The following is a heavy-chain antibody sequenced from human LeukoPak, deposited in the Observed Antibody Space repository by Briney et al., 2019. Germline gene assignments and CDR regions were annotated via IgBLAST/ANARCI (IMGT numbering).Heavy chain of an antibody. CDR2: ISGSGGST. CDR1: GFTFSSYA. D-gene: IGHD3-9*01. V-gene: IGHV3-23*01. J-gene: IGHJ6*03. CDR3: AKDRGYFDRYYYYYMDV. Sequence: PGGSLRLSCAASGFTFSSYAMSWVRQAPGKGLEWVSAISGSGGSTYYADSVKGRFTVSRDNSKNTLYLQMNSLRAEDTAVYYCAKDRGYFDRYYYYYMDVWGKGTTVTVSS.